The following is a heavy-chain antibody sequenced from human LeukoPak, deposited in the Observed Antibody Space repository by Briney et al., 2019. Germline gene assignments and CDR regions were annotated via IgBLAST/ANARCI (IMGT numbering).Heavy chain of an antibody. CDR3: ARGESRLRPPPLH. CDR2: INHSGST. V-gene: IGHV4-34*01. Sequence: SETLSLTCAVYGGSFSGYYWSWIRQPPGKGLEWMGEINHSGSTNYNPSLKSRVTISVDTSKNQFSLKLSSVTAADTAVYYCARGESRLRPPPLHWGQGTLVTVSS. J-gene: IGHJ1*01. D-gene: IGHD5-12*01. CDR1: GGSFSGYY.